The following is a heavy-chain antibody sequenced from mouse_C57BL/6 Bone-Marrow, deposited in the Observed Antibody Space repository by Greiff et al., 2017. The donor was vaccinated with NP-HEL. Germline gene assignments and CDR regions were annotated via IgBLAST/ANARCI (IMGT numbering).Heavy chain of an antibody. CDR1: GFSLTSYG. V-gene: IGHV2-2*01. Sequence: QVQLQQSGPGLVQPSQSLSITCTVSGFSLTSYGVHWVRQSPGKGLEWLGVIWSGGSTDYNAAFISRLSISKDNSKSQVFFKMNSLQADDTAIYYCASLGTPIYYGYDDAMDYWGQGTSVTVSS. CDR3: ASLGTPIYYGYDDAMDY. J-gene: IGHJ4*01. D-gene: IGHD2-2*01. CDR2: IWSGGST.